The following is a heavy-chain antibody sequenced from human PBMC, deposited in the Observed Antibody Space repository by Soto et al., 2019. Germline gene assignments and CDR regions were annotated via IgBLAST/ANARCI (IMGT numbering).Heavy chain of an antibody. V-gene: IGHV3-23*01. J-gene: IGHJ6*02. Sequence: EVQLLESGGTLVQVGGSLRLSCVASGFSFSNYAVTWVRQAPGKGLEWVSAISGSGAGTYYADSVKGRFTISRDNSKNTVHLQMNSLRVEDTAVYHCAKRIKSGSNDVGNPMDVWGQGTTVIVS. CDR3: AKRIKSGSNDVGNPMDV. D-gene: IGHD1-26*01. CDR2: ISGSGAGT. CDR1: GFSFSNYA.